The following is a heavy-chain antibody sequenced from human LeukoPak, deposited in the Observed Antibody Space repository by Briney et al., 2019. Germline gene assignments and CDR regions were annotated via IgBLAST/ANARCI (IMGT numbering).Heavy chain of an antibody. CDR2: ISSSGSTI. V-gene: IGHV3-11*01. Sequence: PGGSLRLSCAASGFTFSDYYMSWIRQAPGKGLEWVSYISSSGSTIYYADSVKGRFTISRDNSKNTLYLQMNSLRAEDTAVYYCAKLDCSGGSCYSYWGQGTQVTVSS. CDR3: AKLDCSGGSCYSY. CDR1: GFTFSDYY. J-gene: IGHJ4*02. D-gene: IGHD2-15*01.